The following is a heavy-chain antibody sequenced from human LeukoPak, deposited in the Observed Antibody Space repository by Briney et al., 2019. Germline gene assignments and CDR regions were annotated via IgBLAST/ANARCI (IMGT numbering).Heavy chain of an antibody. CDR2: ITAGGDQT. CDR1: GFSFSSEV. V-gene: IGHV3-64*02. J-gene: IGHJ4*02. Sequence: GGSLRLSCAASGFSFSSEVMHWVRQAPGRGPEYVSTITAGGDQTYDAESVKGRFTISRDNSKGTLYLQMGSLRVEDTAVYYCVRDYSATHAFGYWGQGTLVTVSS. D-gene: IGHD1-26*01. CDR3: VRDYSATHAFGY.